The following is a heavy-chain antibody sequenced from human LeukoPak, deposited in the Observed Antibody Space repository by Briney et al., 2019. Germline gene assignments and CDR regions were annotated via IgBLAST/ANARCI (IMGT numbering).Heavy chain of an antibody. CDR1: GDSVSSNSAA. D-gene: IGHD2-2*01. J-gene: IGHJ4*02. Sequence: SQTLSLTCAISGDSVSSNSAAWNWIRQSPSRGLEWLGRTYYRSKWYNDYAVSVKSRITINPDTSKNQFSLQLNSVTPEDTAVYYCAVSNLGYCSSTSCYGPYYFDYWGQGTLVTVSS. V-gene: IGHV6-1*01. CDR3: AVSNLGYCSSTSCYGPYYFDY. CDR2: TYYRSKWYN.